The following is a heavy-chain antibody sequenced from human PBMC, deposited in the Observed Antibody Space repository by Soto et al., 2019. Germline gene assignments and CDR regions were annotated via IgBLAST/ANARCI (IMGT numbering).Heavy chain of an antibody. CDR3: GYGSGSYGHFDY. Sequence: SETLSLTCTVSGGSISSSSYYWGWIRQPPGKGLEWIGSIYYSGSTYYSPSLKSRVTISVDTSKNQFSLKLSSVTAADTAVYYCGYGSGSYGHFDYWGQGTLVTVSS. D-gene: IGHD3-10*01. CDR1: GGSISSSSYY. V-gene: IGHV4-39*01. CDR2: IYYSGST. J-gene: IGHJ4*02.